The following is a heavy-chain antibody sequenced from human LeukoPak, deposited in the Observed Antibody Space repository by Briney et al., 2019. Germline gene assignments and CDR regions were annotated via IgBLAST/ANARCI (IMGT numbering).Heavy chain of an antibody. V-gene: IGHV5-10-1*01. CDR2: IDPGDSFT. J-gene: IGHJ4*02. Sequence: GEYLKISCKGSGYSFSSYWISWVRQMPGKGLEWMGRIDPGDSFTKNRPSLKGRVTISADKSLSTVYLQWSSLKASDTAIYYCARDGGGVSSWVSHWGQGTLVTVSS. CDR1: GYSFSSYW. CDR3: ARDGGGVSSWVSH. D-gene: IGHD2-8*02.